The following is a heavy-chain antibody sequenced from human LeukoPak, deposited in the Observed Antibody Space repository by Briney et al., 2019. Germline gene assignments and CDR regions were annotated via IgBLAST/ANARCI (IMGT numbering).Heavy chain of an antibody. Sequence: GESLKISCKGSGYIFSNYWIGWVRQMPGKGLEWMGIIYPGDSDTRYSPSFQGQVTISADKSTSTAYLQWTSLKASDTAMYYCARLRFTWNYAPFNIWGQGTMVTVSS. CDR2: IYPGDSDT. D-gene: IGHD1-7*01. CDR3: ARLRFTWNYAPFNI. J-gene: IGHJ3*02. CDR1: GYIFSNYW. V-gene: IGHV5-51*01.